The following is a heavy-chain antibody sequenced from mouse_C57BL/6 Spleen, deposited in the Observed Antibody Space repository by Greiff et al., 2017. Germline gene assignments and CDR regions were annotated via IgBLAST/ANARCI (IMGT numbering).Heavy chain of an antibody. J-gene: IGHJ4*01. V-gene: IGHV2-2*01. D-gene: IGHD1-1*01. Sequence: VKLMESGPGLVQPSQSLSITCTVSGFSLTSYGVHWVRQSPGKGLEWLGVIWSGGSTDYNAAFISRLSISKDNSKSQVFCKMNSLQADDTAIYYCASHYYGSFYAMDYWGQGTSVTVSS. CDR1: GFSLTSYG. CDR3: ASHYYGSFYAMDY. CDR2: IWSGGST.